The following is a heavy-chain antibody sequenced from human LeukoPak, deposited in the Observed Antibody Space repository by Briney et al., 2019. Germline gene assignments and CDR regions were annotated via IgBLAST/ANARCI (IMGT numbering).Heavy chain of an antibody. D-gene: IGHD3-10*01. CDR2: IYHSGST. CDR3: ARDGITMVRGVITR. V-gene: IGHV4-38-2*02. Sequence: SETLSLTCTVSGGSISSYYWGWIRQPPGKGLEWIGSIYHSGSTYYNPSLKSRVTISVDTSKNQFSLKLSSVTAADTAVYYCARDGITMVRGVITRWGQGTLVTVSS. CDR1: GGSISSYY. J-gene: IGHJ4*02.